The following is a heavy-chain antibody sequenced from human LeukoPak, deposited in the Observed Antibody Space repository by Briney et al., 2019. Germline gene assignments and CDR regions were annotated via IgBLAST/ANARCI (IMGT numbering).Heavy chain of an antibody. J-gene: IGHJ3*02. CDR2: MYYTGST. CDR1: GYSISSSNW. CDR3: ARTRAARFAFDI. Sequence: SETLSLTCAVSGYSISSSNWWGWIRQPPGKGLEWIGYMYYTGSTYYNPSLKSRVTMSEDTSKNHFSLKLSSVTAVNTAVYYCARTRAARFAFDIWGQGTMVTVSS. V-gene: IGHV4-28*01. D-gene: IGHD6-25*01.